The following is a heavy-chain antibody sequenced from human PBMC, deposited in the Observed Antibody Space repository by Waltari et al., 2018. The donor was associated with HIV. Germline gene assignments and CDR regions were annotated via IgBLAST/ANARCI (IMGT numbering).Heavy chain of an antibody. D-gene: IGHD3-16*02. CDR1: GYTFTNYD. CDR3: ARGGDYVWGTYPIPHF. V-gene: IGHV1-8*01. Sequence: QVQLVQSGAEVKKPGASVKVSCEASGYTFTNYDISWVRQATGQGLEWMGWRDPNSGNTVYAPKFQGRVTMTRETSIRTAYMELSSLRFEDTAVYFCARGGDYVWGTYPIPHFWGQGTLVTVSS. CDR2: RDPNSGNT. J-gene: IGHJ4*02.